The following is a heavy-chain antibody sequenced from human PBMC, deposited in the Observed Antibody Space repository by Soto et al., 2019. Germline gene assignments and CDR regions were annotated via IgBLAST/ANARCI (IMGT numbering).Heavy chain of an antibody. CDR1: GFSTSTHA. CDR2: ISGSSSRT. V-gene: IGHV3-23*01. J-gene: IGHJ4*02. Sequence: EVQLLESGGGLVQPGGSLRLSCAVSGFSTSTHAISWVRQAPGKGLEWVSTISGSSSRTNYADSVKGRFTVSKDNSKNTLYLQMNSLRAEDTAVYYCAKFKRMILTAYYYDYWGQGTLVAVSS. CDR3: AKFKRMILTAYYYDY. D-gene: IGHD3-9*01.